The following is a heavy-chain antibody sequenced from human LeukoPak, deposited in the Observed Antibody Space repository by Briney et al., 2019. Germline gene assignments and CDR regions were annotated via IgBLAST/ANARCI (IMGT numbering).Heavy chain of an antibody. J-gene: IGHJ4*02. CDR2: IYYSGST. Sequence: SETLSLTCTVSGGSIGSGGYYWSWIRQPPGKGLEWIGYIYYSGSTNYNPSLKSRVTISVDTSKNQFSLKLSSVTAADTAVYYCARGRLAYYYGSGSFYFDYWGQGTLVTVSS. CDR1: GGSIGSGGYY. D-gene: IGHD3-10*01. V-gene: IGHV4-61*08. CDR3: ARGRLAYYYGSGSFYFDY.